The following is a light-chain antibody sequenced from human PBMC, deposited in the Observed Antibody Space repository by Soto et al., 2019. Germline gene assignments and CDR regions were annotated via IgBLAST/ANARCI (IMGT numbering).Light chain of an antibody. CDR3: QQSYSTPGT. CDR1: QSISGY. V-gene: IGKV1-39*01. CDR2: AAS. Sequence: DIQMTQSPSSLSASVGDRVTITCRASQSISGYLNWYQQKPGKAPKLLIYAASSLQSGVTSRFSGSGSGTDFTLTISSLQPEDFATYYCQQSYSTPGTFGGGTKVEIK. J-gene: IGKJ4*01.